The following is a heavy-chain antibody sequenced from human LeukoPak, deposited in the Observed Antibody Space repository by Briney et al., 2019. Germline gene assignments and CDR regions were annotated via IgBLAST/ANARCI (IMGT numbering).Heavy chain of an antibody. J-gene: IGHJ4*02. CDR3: ARGTYDFWSGYYSFDY. D-gene: IGHD3-3*01. Sequence: SETLSLTCTVSGGSIXSXXXXXXXXXXGXXXXWXGXXYYSGXTNYNPSLKSRVTISVDPSKNQFSLKLSSVTAADTAVYYCARGTYDFWSGYYSFDYWGQGTLVTVSS. V-gene: IGHV4-59*01. CDR1: GGSIXSXX. CDR2: XYYSGXT.